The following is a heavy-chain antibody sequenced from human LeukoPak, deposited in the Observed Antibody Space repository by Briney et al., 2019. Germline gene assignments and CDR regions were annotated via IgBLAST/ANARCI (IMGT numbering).Heavy chain of an antibody. Sequence: GGSLRLSCAASGFTFSDYYMNWIRQAPGKGLEWVSYISSSGSTIYYADSVKGRFTISRDNAKNSLYLQMNSLRAEDTAVYYCARDGPDYDYVWGSYRPHDAFDIWGQGTMVTVSS. J-gene: IGHJ3*02. CDR1: GFTFSDYY. D-gene: IGHD3-16*02. CDR2: ISSSGSTI. CDR3: ARDGPDYDYVWGSYRPHDAFDI. V-gene: IGHV3-11*04.